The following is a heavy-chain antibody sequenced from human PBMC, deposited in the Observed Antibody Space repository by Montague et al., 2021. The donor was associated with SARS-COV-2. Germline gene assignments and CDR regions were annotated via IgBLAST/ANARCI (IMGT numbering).Heavy chain of an antibody. CDR1: GEPISGFY. CDR2: IYPTGST. CDR3: ARVVVLAPYCVDF. V-gene: IGHV4-4*07. D-gene: IGHD2-21*01. Sequence: SETLSLTCTVYGEPISGFYWNWIRQSAGEGLEWIGGIYPTGSTNYNPSLKSRVTMSVDTSKNQFSLKLTSVTAADTAVYYCARVVVLAPYCVDFWGQGALVAVSS. J-gene: IGHJ4*02.